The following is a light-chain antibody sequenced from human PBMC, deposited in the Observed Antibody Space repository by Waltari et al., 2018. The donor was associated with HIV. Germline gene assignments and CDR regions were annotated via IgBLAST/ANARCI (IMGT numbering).Light chain of an antibody. CDR3: SAYTSISTLAV. V-gene: IGLV2-14*01. CDR2: GVS. CDR1: SSDIEGYVY. J-gene: IGLJ2*01. Sequence: QSALTQPASVSGSPGQSFPISCPGTSSDIEGYVYVPWYHPHPGKAPKLMIYGVSSRPSGCSKRFSGSRSGNTASLTISGLQAEDEADYYCSAYTSISTLAVFGGGTKLTVL.